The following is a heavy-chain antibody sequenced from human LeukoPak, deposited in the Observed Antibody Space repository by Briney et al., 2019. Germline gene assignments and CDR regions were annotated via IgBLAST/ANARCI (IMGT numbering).Heavy chain of an antibody. V-gene: IGHV3-23*01. CDR2: ISGSGGST. D-gene: IGHD5-18*01. CDR3: AKVDGYSYGPLDY. CDR1: GFTFSSYA. Sequence: GGSLRLSCAASGFTFSSYAMSWVRQAPGMGLEWVSAISGSGGSTYYADSVKGRFTISRDNSKNTLYLQMNSLRAEDTAVYYCAKVDGYSYGPLDYWGQGTLVTVSS. J-gene: IGHJ4*02.